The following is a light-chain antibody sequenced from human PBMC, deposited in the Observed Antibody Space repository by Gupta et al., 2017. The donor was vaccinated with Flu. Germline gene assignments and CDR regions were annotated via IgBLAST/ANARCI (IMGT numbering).Light chain of an antibody. V-gene: IGLV2-8*01. CDR3: ASYAGSNNRYV. J-gene: IGLJ1*01. Sequence: QSALTQPPSASGSPGQSVTISCRGSSSDVGTYNYVSWYQHHPGQAPNLLIYEVSKRPPGVPDRFSGSKSGNTASLTVSGLQAEDEGDYYCASYAGSNNRYVFGTGTKVTVL. CDR1: SSDVGTYNY. CDR2: EVS.